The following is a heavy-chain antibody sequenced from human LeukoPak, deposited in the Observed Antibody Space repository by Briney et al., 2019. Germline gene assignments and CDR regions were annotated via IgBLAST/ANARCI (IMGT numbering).Heavy chain of an antibody. CDR3: AKVAYDFWSGYYDY. J-gene: IGHJ4*02. V-gene: IGHV3-23*01. D-gene: IGHD3-3*01. Sequence: PGGSLRLSCAASGFTFSSYAMSCVRQAPGKGLEWLSAISGSGGSTYYADSVKGRSTISRDNSKNTLYLQMNSLRAEDTAVYYCAKVAYDFWSGYYDYWGQGTLVTVSS. CDR2: ISGSGGST. CDR1: GFTFSSYA.